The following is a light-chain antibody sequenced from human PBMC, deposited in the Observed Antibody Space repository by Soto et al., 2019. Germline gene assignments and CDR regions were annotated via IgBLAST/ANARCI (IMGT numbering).Light chain of an antibody. CDR3: QQYGSSSWT. J-gene: IGKJ1*01. V-gene: IGKV3-20*01. CDR2: GAS. Sequence: EIVMTQSPATLCVSPGERATICCRASQSVSSSYLAWYQQKPGQAPRLLIYGASSRATGIPDRFSGSGSGTDFTLTISRLEPEDFAVYYCQQYGSSSWTFGQGTKVDIK. CDR1: QSVSSSY.